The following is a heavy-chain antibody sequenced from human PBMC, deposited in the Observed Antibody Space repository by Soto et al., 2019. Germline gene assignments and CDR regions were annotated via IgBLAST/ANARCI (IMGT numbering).Heavy chain of an antibody. Sequence: GGSLRLSCAVAGYTFRNHWMHWVRQAPGKGLEWVSRMNSDGSIINYKDSVKGRFTVSRDNAKNTLYLQMNSLRVEDTAVYYCATAEVDYWGPGTRVTV. V-gene: IGHV3-74*01. J-gene: IGHJ4*02. CDR1: GYTFRNHW. CDR3: ATAEVDY. CDR2: MNSDGSII.